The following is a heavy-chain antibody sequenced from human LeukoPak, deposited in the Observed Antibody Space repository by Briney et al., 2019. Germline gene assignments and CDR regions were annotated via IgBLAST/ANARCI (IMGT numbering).Heavy chain of an antibody. D-gene: IGHD4-11*01. V-gene: IGHV1-18*01. J-gene: IGHJ4*02. Sequence: ASVTVSCKASGYTFTSYGISWVRQAPGQGLEWMGWISAYNGNTNYAQKIQGRVTMTTDTSTSTAYMELRSLRSDDTAVYYCARDPRVTTFDYWGQGTLVTVSS. CDR3: ARDPRVTTFDY. CDR2: ISAYNGNT. CDR1: GYTFTSYG.